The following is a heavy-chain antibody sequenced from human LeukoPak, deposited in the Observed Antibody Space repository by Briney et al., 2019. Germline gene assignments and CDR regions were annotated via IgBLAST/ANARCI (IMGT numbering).Heavy chain of an antibody. V-gene: IGHV6-1*01. J-gene: IGHJ5*02. Sequence: SQTLSLTCAISGDSVSGGSAGWNWIRQSPSRGLEWLGRIYYRSKWYSDYAMSVKGRITINPDTSRNQFSLQLNSVTHDDTAVYYCAGGGLVRGALHWFDPWGQGTLVTVSS. CDR3: AGGGLVRGALHWFDP. CDR1: GDSVSGGSAG. D-gene: IGHD3-10*01. CDR2: IYYRSKWYS.